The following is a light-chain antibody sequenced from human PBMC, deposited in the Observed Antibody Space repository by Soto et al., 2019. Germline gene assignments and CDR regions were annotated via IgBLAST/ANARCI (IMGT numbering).Light chain of an antibody. J-gene: IGKJ2*01. CDR3: QQYNNLPADT. V-gene: IGKV3-15*01. CDR2: GAS. Sequence: EIILTQSPASLSVSPGERATLSCRASQSVNNSLAWYQQKPGQAPRLLIYGASTSATGIPGRFRGSGSGTEYTLTITSLQSEDFAVYFCQQYNNLPADTFGQGTKLEIK. CDR1: QSVNNS.